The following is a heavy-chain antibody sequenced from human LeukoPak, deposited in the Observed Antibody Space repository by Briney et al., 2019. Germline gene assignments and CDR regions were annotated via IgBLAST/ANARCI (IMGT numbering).Heavy chain of an antibody. CDR3: ARYGPGIGFDP. CDR2: IYHSGST. CDR1: GGSISSGGYS. D-gene: IGHD3/OR15-3a*01. Sequence: SQTLSLTCAVSGGSISSGGYSWSWIRQPPGKGLEWIGYIYHSGSTYYNPSLKSRVTISVDTSKNQFSLKLSSVTAADTAVYYCARYGPGIGFDPWGQGTLVTVSS. V-gene: IGHV4-30-2*02. J-gene: IGHJ5*02.